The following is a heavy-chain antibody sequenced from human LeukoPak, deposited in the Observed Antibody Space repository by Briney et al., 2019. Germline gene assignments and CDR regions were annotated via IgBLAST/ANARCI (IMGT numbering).Heavy chain of an antibody. D-gene: IGHD1-26*01. CDR2: ISAYNGNT. CDR1: GGTFSSYA. CDR3: ARDTAVGAKDDY. J-gene: IGHJ4*02. V-gene: IGHV1-18*01. Sequence: ASVKVSCKASGGTFSSYAISWVRQAPGQGLEWMGWISAYNGNTNYAQKLQGRVTMTTDTSTSTAYMELRSLRSDDTAVYYCARDTAVGAKDDYWGQGTLVTVSS.